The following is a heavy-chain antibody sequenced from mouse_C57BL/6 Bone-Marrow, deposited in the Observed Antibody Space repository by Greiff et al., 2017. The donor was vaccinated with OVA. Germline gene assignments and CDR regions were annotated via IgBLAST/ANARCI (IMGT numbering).Heavy chain of an antibody. Sequence: EVKLVESGGGLVQPGGSLSLSCAASGFTFTDYYMSWVRQPPGKALEWLGFIRNKANGYTTEYSASVKGRFTISRDTSQSILYLQMNALRAEDSATDYCARYPITTVARYFDVWGTGTTVTVAS. CDR1: GFTFTDYY. CDR2: IRNKANGYTT. D-gene: IGHD1-1*01. CDR3: ARYPITTVARYFDV. J-gene: IGHJ1*03. V-gene: IGHV7-3*01.